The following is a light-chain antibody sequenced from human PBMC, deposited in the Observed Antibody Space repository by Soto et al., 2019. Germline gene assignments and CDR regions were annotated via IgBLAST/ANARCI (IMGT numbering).Light chain of an antibody. J-gene: IGKJ4*01. Sequence: EIVMPQSPATRSVSPGERATLSCRASQSVSSNLAWYQQKPGQTPRLLIYATSTRATGIPARFSGSGSGTEFTLTISSLQSEDFAVYYCQHYNNWPLTFGGGTKVDI. CDR1: QSVSSN. CDR3: QHYNNWPLT. CDR2: ATS. V-gene: IGKV3-15*01.